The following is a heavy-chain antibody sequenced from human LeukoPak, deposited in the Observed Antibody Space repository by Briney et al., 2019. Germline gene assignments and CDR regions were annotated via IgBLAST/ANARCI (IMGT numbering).Heavy chain of an antibody. CDR3: ARALSWSSSSVDY. V-gene: IGHV3-21*01. Sequence: GGSLRLSCAASGFTFSSYSMNWVRQAPGKGLEWVSSISSSSSYIYYADSVKGRFTISRDNAKNSLYLQMNSLRAEDTAVYYCARALSWSSSSVDYWGQGTLVTVSS. J-gene: IGHJ4*02. CDR2: ISSSSSYI. D-gene: IGHD6-6*01. CDR1: GFTFSSYS.